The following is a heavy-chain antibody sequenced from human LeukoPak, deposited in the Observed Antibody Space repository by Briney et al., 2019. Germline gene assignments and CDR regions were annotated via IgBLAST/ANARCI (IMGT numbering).Heavy chain of an antibody. CDR2: ICSSSSYI. V-gene: IGHV3-21*01. J-gene: IGHJ3*02. CDR3: ARPRYCSSTSCYADAFDI. CDR1: GFTFSSHS. D-gene: IGHD2-2*01. Sequence: GGSLRLFCATPGFTFSSHSMNLVRQAPGKGLEWVSSICSSSSYIYYADSVKGRFTISRDNAKNSLYLQMNSLRAEDTAVYYCARPRYCSSTSCYADAFDIWGQGTMVTVSS.